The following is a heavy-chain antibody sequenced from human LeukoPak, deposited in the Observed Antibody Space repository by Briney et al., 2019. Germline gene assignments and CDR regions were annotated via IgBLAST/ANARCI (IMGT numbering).Heavy chain of an antibody. CDR3: AREVSRGYTLHFDC. CDR2: ISSSSSYI. J-gene: IGHJ4*02. CDR1: AFTFSTYS. Sequence: GGSLRLSCAASAFTFSTYSMNWVRQVPGKGLEWVSSISSSSSYIYYADSVKGRFTISRDDAKTSLYLQMNSLRAEDTAVYYCAREVSRGYTLHFDCWGQGTLVTVSS. V-gene: IGHV3-21*01. D-gene: IGHD3-22*01.